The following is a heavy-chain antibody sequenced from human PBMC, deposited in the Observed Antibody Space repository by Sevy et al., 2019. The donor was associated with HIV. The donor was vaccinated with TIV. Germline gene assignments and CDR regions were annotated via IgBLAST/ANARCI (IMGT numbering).Heavy chain of an antibody. CDR1: GFTFSSYD. D-gene: IGHD2-8*01. Sequence: GGSLRLSCTASGFTFSSYDMNWVRQAPGKGLEWVSKISSSGRSIYYAHSVKGRFTSSRDNAKNSLNLQMNSLRAEDTAVYYCTRNGGAFDNGFDPWGQGTLVTVSS. V-gene: IGHV3-48*03. J-gene: IGHJ5*02. CDR2: ISSSGRSI. CDR3: TRNGGAFDNGFDP.